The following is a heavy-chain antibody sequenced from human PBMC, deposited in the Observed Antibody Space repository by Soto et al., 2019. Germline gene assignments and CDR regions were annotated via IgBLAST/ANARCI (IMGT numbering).Heavy chain of an antibody. CDR3: ARGRYGDY. D-gene: IGHD1-1*01. CDR1: GYTFTSYG. J-gene: IGHJ4*02. CDR2: ISAHNGNT. V-gene: IGHV1-18*01. Sequence: QVHLVQSGAEVKKPGASVKVSCKCSGYTFTSYGITWVRQAPGQGLEWMGWISAHNGNTDYARKVQGRVTVTRDTSTSTAYMELRSLRSDDTAVYYCARGRYGDYWGQGALVTVSS.